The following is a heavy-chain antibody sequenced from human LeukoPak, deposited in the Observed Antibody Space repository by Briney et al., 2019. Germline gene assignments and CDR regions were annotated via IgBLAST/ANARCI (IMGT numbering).Heavy chain of an antibody. V-gene: IGHV1-18*01. CDR2: ISVYNGNT. CDR3: ARGRHCSAGNCYWFDP. D-gene: IGHD2-15*01. CDR1: GYTFTSYG. Sequence: GASVKVSCKASGYTFTSYGINWVRQASGQGLEWMGWISVYNGNTNYAQKLQGRVTMTTDTSTSTAYMELRRLRSDDTAVYYCARGRHCSAGNCYWFDPWGQGTLVTVSS. J-gene: IGHJ5*02.